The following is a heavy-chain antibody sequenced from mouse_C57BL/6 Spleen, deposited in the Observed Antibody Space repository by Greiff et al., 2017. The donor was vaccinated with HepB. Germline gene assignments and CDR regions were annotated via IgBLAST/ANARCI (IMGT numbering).Heavy chain of an antibody. CDR3: TVYYGNPWFAY. J-gene: IGHJ3*01. CDR2: IRLKSDNYAT. CDR1: GFTFSNYW. D-gene: IGHD2-1*01. V-gene: IGHV6-3*01. Sequence: EVKLLESGGGLVQPGGSMKLSCVASGFTFSNYWMNWVRQSPEKGLEWVAQIRLKSDNYATHYAESVKGRFTISRDDSKSSVYLQMNNLRAEDTGIYYCTVYYGNPWFAYWGQGTLVTVSA.